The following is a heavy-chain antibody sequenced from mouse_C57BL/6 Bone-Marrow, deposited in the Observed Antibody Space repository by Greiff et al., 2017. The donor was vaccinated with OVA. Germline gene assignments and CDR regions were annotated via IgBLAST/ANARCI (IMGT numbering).Heavy chain of an antibody. V-gene: IGHV1-62-2*01. CDR3: ARHALITTVVARGAMDY. Sequence: VQLQESGAELVKPGASVKLSCKASGYTFTEYTIHWVKQRSGQGLEWIGWFYPGSGSIKYNEKFKDKATLTADKSSSTVYMELSRLTSEDSAVYFCARHALITTVVARGAMDYWGQGTSVTVSS. CDR2: FYPGSGSI. J-gene: IGHJ4*01. D-gene: IGHD1-1*01. CDR1: GYTFTEYT.